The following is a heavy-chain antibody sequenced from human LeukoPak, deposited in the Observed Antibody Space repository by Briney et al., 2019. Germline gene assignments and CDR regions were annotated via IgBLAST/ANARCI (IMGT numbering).Heavy chain of an antibody. V-gene: IGHV3-74*01. J-gene: IGHJ6*03. CDR3: ARGGFPVHYYYMDV. Sequence: GGSLRLSCAASGFTFSSYWMHWVRQAPWKGLVWVSCMNSDGSRTSYADSVKGRFTISRDNAKNTLYLQMNSLRAEDTAVYYCARGGFPVHYYYMDVWGKGTTVTISS. D-gene: IGHD5-12*01. CDR1: GFTFSSYW. CDR2: MNSDGSRT.